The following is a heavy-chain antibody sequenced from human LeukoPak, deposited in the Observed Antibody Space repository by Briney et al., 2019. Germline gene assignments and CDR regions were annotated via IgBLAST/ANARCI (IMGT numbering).Heavy chain of an antibody. CDR2: ISGSGGKT. CDR3: ARDLIPGDGDY. D-gene: IGHD7-27*01. J-gene: IGHJ4*02. V-gene: IGHV3-23*01. Sequence: GGSLRLSCAASGFTFSTYAMSWVRQAPGKGLEWVSAISGSGGKTYYANSVKGRFAISRDNSKNTLYLQMNSLRAEDTAVYYCARDLIPGDGDYWGQGTLVTVSS. CDR1: GFTFSTYA.